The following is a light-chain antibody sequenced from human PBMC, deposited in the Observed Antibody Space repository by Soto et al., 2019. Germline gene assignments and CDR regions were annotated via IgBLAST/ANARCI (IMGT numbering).Light chain of an antibody. CDR3: QQYYGTAHT. V-gene: IGKV4-1*01. Sequence: DIVMTQSPDSLAVFLGESATINCKSSQSVLYSPNNKHYLAWYQQKPGHPPKLLIYWAPSRESGVPARFSGSGFGTDFALTISSLQAEDVEVYYCQQYYGTAHTFGQGTKLEIK. J-gene: IGKJ2*01. CDR2: WAP. CDR1: QSVLYSPNNKHY.